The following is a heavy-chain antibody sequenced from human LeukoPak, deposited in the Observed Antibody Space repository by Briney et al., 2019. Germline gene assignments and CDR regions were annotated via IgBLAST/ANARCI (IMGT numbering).Heavy chain of an antibody. D-gene: IGHD2/OR15-2a*01. CDR1: GGSISSYY. Sequence: PSETLSLTCTVSGGSISSYYWSWIRQPAGKGLEWIGRIYTSGSTNYNPSLKSRVTMSVDTSKNQFSLNLSSVTAADTAVYYCARTRTTNLYYYMDVWGKGTTVTVSS. CDR3: ARTRTTNLYYYMDV. V-gene: IGHV4-4*07. CDR2: IYTSGST. J-gene: IGHJ6*03.